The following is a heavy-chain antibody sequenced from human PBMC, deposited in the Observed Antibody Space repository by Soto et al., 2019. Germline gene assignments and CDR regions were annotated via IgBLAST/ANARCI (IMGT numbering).Heavy chain of an antibody. CDR3: AKDVYYDSSGYAFEI. D-gene: IGHD3-22*01. V-gene: IGHV3-30*18. CDR2: ISYGGSNK. Sequence: GGSLRLSCAASGFTFSSYGMHWVRQAPGKGLEWVAVISYGGSNKYYADSVKGRFTISRDNSKNTLYLQMNSLRAEDTAVYYCAKDVYYDSSGYAFEIWGQGTMVTVSS. CDR1: GFTFSSYG. J-gene: IGHJ3*02.